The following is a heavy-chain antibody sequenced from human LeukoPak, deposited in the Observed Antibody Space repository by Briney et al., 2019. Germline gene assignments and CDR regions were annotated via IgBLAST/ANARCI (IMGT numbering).Heavy chain of an antibody. Sequence: ASVKVSCKASGYTLISYYMHWVRQAPGQGLEWMGIINLRGGHTIYAQNFQGRVAMTGDTSTNTVYMELSSLRSDDTAVYYCARDIVVVPAAISEACRFDPWGQGTLVTVSS. CDR1: GYTLISYY. CDR2: INLRGGHT. CDR3: ARDIVVVPAAISEACRFDP. V-gene: IGHV1-46*01. J-gene: IGHJ5*02. D-gene: IGHD2-2*01.